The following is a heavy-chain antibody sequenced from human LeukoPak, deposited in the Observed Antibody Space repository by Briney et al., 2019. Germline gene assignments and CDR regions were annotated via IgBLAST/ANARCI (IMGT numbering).Heavy chain of an antibody. V-gene: IGHV4-39*01. J-gene: IGHJ3*02. CDR1: GGSISSSSYY. Sequence: SETLSLTCTVSGGSISSSSYYWGWIRQPPGKGLEWIGSIYYSGSTYYNPSLKSRVTISVDTSKNQFSLKLSSVTAADTAVYYCARLAPCGTSRSPSAFDIWGQGTMVTVSS. CDR2: IYYSGST. CDR3: ARLAPCGTSRSPSAFDI. D-gene: IGHD2-2*01.